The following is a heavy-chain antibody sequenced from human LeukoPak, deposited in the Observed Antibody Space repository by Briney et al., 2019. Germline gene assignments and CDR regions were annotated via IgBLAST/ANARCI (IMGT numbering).Heavy chain of an antibody. CDR1: GFTFSSYA. CDR3: ARVYYYDSSGYLGGMDV. J-gene: IGHJ6*02. Sequence: GRSLRLPCAASGFTFSSYAMHWVRQAPGKGLEWVAVISYDGSNKYYADSVKGRFTISRDNSKNTLYLQMNSLRAKDTAVYYCARVYYYDSSGYLGGMDVWGQGTTVTVSS. V-gene: IGHV3-30-3*01. D-gene: IGHD3-22*01. CDR2: ISYDGSNK.